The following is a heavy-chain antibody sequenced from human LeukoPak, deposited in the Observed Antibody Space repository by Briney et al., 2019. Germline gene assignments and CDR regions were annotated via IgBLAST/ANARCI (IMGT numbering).Heavy chain of an antibody. CDR2: IYYTGST. CDR3: GRVTEWNDFDY. Sequence: SETLSLTCTVSGGSISSYYWAWIRQPPGKGLEWIGYIYYTGSTNYNPSLKSRVTISVDLFKSQFSLNLNSVTAADTAVYYCGRVTEWNDFDYWGQGTLVTVSS. D-gene: IGHD1-1*01. CDR1: GGSISSYY. J-gene: IGHJ4*02. V-gene: IGHV4-59*01.